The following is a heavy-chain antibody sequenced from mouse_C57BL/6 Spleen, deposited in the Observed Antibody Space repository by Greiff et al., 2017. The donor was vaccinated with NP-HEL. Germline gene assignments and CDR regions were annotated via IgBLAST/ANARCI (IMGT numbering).Heavy chain of an antibody. D-gene: IGHD1-1*01. CDR2: INPSTGGT. V-gene: IGHV1-42*01. Sequence: VQLQQSGPELVKPGASVKISCKASGYAFSSSWMNWVKQSPEKSLEWIGEINPSTGGTTYNQKFKAKATLTVDKSSSTAYMQLKSLTSEDSAVYYCARRGDYYGSSDVWGTGTTVTVSS. CDR3: ARRGDYYGSSDV. CDR1: GYAFSSSW. J-gene: IGHJ1*03.